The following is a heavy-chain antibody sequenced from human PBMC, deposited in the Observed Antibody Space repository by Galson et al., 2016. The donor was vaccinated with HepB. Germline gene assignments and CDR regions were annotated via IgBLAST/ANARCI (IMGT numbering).Heavy chain of an antibody. J-gene: IGHJ4*02. V-gene: IGHV3-21*01. CDR3: TREWGIDVLWTGFSTPPGY. CDR2: IRSSGYYM. CDR1: GFTFSSYT. D-gene: IGHD3/OR15-3a*01. Sequence: SLRLSCAASGFTFSSYTMHWVRQAPGKGLEWVSSIRSSGYYMYYADSVEGRFAISRDDASNSLFLQMNSLRVEDTAEYYCTREWGIDVLWTGFSTPPGYWGQGTLVTVSS.